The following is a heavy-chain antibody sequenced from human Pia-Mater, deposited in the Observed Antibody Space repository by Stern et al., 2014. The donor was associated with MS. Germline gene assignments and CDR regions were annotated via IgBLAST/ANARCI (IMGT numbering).Heavy chain of an antibody. CDR2: IGPTSGAT. CDR1: GYTFTGHY. CDR3: ARQYSSYPDY. Sequence: QLVQSGAEVRKPGASVKVSCKASGYTFTGHYGHWVRQAPGQGLEWMGRIGPTSGATNFAQKFQGRVTLTRDTSISTAYMELSSLTSDDTAVYYCARQYSSYPDYWGQGTLVTVSS. J-gene: IGHJ4*02. V-gene: IGHV1-2*06. D-gene: IGHD4-11*01.